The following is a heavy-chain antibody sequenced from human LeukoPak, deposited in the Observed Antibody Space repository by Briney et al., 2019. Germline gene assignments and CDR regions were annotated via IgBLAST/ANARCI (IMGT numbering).Heavy chain of an antibody. CDR2: IWYDGSNK. CDR1: GFTFSSYG. J-gene: IGHJ5*02. Sequence: GGSLRLSCAASGFTFSSYGMHWVRQAPGKGLEWVAVIWYDGSNKYYADSVKGRFTISRDNSKNTLYLQMNSLRAEDTAVYYCXXXXXXMATYNWFDPWGQGTLVTVSS. D-gene: IGHD5-24*01. V-gene: IGHV3-33*01. CDR3: XXXXXXMATYNWFDP.